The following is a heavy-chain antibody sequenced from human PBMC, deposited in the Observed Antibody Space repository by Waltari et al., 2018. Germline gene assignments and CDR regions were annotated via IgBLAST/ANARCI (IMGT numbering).Heavy chain of an antibody. J-gene: IGHJ4*02. V-gene: IGHV1-69-2*01. CDR1: GYTFTDYH. D-gene: IGHD3-22*01. Sequence: EVQLVQSGAEVKKPGATVKISCKASGYTFTDYHLHWVQQAPGKGLEWMGRVDPEDGETIYAEKFQGRVTITADTSTDTAYMELSSLRSEDTAVYYCATDGYYYDSSGYPEWGQGTLVTVSS. CDR3: ATDGYYYDSSGYPE. CDR2: VDPEDGET.